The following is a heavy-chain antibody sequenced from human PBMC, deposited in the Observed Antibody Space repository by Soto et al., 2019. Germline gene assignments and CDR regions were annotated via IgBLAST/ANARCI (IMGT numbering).Heavy chain of an antibody. J-gene: IGHJ3*01. CDR2: IKQDGSEK. CDR3: ARGDYYDSSGPFSDAFDV. CDR1: GFTFSNYW. D-gene: IGHD3-22*01. Sequence: HPGGSLRLSCAASGFTFSNYWMSWVRQAPGKGLEWVANIKQDGSEKWYVDSVKGRFTISRDNAKKSLYLQMNSLRAEDTAVYFCARGDYYDSSGPFSDAFDVWRQGTLVTVSS. V-gene: IGHV3-7*04.